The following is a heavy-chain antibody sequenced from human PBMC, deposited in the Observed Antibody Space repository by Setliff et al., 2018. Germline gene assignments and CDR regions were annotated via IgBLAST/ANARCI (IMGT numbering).Heavy chain of an antibody. V-gene: IGHV4-34*01. J-gene: IGHJ4*02. CDR3: RYWSGYYDNDY. CDR2: INHSGST. CDR1: GGSFTNYY. D-gene: IGHD3-3*01. Sequence: SETLSLTCTVYGGSFTNYYWGWIRQSPGKGLEWIGEINHSGSTNYDPSLKSRLTISVDASTNQFSLKLYSVTAADTAVYYCRYWSGYYDNDYWGQGTLVTVSS.